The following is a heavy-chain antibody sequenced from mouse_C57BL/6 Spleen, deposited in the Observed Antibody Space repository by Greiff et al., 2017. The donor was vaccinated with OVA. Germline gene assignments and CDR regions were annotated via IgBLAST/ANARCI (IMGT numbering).Heavy chain of an antibody. J-gene: IGHJ3*01. CDR3: AVYDYDGSPWFAY. Sequence: QVHVKQSGPELVKPGASVKISCKASGYSFTSYYIHWVKQRPGQGLEWIGWIYPGSGNTKYNEKFKGKATLTADTSSSTAYMQLSSLTSEDSAVYYCAVYDYDGSPWFAYWGQGTLVTVSA. CDR1: GYSFTSYY. CDR2: IYPGSGNT. V-gene: IGHV1-66*01. D-gene: IGHD2-4*01.